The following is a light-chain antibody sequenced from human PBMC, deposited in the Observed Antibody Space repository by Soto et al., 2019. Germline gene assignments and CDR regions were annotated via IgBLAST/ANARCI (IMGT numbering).Light chain of an antibody. CDR3: QQYYSDPPT. CDR2: LAS. CDR1: HSVLYSSNNKNY. J-gene: IGKJ2*01. V-gene: IGKV4-1*01. Sequence: DIVMTQSPDSLTVSRGERAAVNGKSSHSVLYSSNNKNYLAWYQQRPGQPPKLLIYLASTRESGVPERFSGSGSVTDFTLTITNLQAEDVAVYYCQQYYSDPPTFGQGTKLEIK.